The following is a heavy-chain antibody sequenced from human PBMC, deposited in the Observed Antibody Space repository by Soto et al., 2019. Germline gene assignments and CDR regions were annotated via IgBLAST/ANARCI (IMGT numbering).Heavy chain of an antibody. CDR3: ARDAEGSITGFFAH. CDR2: TYYSGTT. CDR1: GASITRGGYF. Sequence: QVQLQESGPGLVKPSQTLSLNCTVSGASITRGGYFWNWIRQLPGKGLEWIGHTYYSGTTSSNPSFKSRVSISVDTSENLVSLTLTSVTAADTAIYYCARDAEGSITGFFAHWGQGILVTVSS. J-gene: IGHJ4*02. D-gene: IGHD1-20*01. V-gene: IGHV4-31*02.